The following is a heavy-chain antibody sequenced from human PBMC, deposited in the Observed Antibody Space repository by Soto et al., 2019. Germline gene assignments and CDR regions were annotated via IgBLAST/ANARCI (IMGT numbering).Heavy chain of an antibody. Sequence: EVQLVQSGAEVKKPGATVKISCKVSGYIFTDYYVYWVQQAPGKGLEWMGFLDPEDGETMYAEKFQGRITITADTSTETAYMELSSLRSEDTAVYYCATASSIGGRLWYFALWGRGTLVTVSS. V-gene: IGHV1-69-2*01. CDR2: LDPEDGET. CDR1: GYIFTDYY. J-gene: IGHJ2*01. D-gene: IGHD6-6*01. CDR3: ATASSIGGRLWYFAL.